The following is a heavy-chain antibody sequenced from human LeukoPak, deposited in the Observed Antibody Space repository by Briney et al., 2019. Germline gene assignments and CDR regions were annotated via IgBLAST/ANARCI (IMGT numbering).Heavy chain of an antibody. CDR1: GYTFTSYY. CDR2: INPNGCNT. J-gene: IGHJ4*02. Sequence: ASVKVSFKASGYTFTSYYMHLVRQAPGQGLEWMGLINPNGCNTRYAQKFQGRVTMTRDTSTSTVYMELSSLRSEDKAVYYCARDLRGAVAAAGTINDEIDYWGQGTLVTVSS. V-gene: IGHV1-46*01. CDR3: ARDLRGAVAAAGTINDEIDY. D-gene: IGHD6-13*01.